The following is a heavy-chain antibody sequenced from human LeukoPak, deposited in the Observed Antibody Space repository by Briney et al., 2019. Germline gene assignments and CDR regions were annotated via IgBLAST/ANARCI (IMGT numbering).Heavy chain of an antibody. J-gene: IGHJ3*02. V-gene: IGHV1-69*02. D-gene: IGHD2-15*01. CDR3: ASEYPVVAAIWEPI. Sequence: SVKVSCKASGGTFSSYTISWVRQAPGQGLEWMGRIIPILGIANYAQKFQGRVTITADKSTSTAYMELSSLRSEDTAVYYCASEYPVVAAIWEPIWGQGTMVSVSS. CDR1: GGTFSSYT. CDR2: IIPILGIA.